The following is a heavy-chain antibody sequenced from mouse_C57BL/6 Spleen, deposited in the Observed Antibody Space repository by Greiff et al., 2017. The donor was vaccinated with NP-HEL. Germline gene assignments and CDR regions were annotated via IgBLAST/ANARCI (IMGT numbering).Heavy chain of an antibody. J-gene: IGHJ4*01. CDR3: ARDRSNDSVYYAMDY. CDR1: GFTFSDYY. V-gene: IGHV5-16*01. Sequence: DVKLVESEGGLVQPGSSMKLSCTASGFTFSDYYMAWVRQVPEKGLEWVANINYDGSSTYYLDSLKSRFIISRDNAENILYLQMSRLKSEDTATYYCARDRSNDSVYYAMDYWGQGTSVTVSS. D-gene: IGHD2-12*01. CDR2: INYDGSST.